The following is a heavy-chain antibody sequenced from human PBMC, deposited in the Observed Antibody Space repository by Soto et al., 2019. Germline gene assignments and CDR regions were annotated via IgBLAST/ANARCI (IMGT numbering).Heavy chain of an antibody. CDR1: GGSISSSNW. CDR2: IYHSGST. CDR3: ARDYMVRGVMRWFDP. D-gene: IGHD3-10*01. Sequence: QVQLQESGPGLVKPSGTLSLTCAVSGGSISSSNWWSWVRQPPGKGLEWIGEIYHSGSTNSNPSLKSRVTISVDQSKNQFSLKLSSVTAADTAVYYCARDYMVRGVMRWFDPWGQGTLVTVSS. V-gene: IGHV4-4*02. J-gene: IGHJ5*02.